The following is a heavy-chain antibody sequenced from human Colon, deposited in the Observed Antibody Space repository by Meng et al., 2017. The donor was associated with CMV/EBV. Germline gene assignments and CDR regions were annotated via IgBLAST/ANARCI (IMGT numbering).Heavy chain of an antibody. J-gene: IGHJ4*02. CDR3: ARRHGRYFDY. Sequence: SCAASGCTVSNYEMSWVRQAPGKGLEWVASISGDSVDTYFGDSVRGRFAISRDVSKNTVFLQMHSLRVEDTALYFCARRHGRYFDYWGQGTLVTVSS. D-gene: IGHD2-8*01. V-gene: IGHV3-23*01. CDR2: ISGDSVDT. CDR1: GCTVSNYE.